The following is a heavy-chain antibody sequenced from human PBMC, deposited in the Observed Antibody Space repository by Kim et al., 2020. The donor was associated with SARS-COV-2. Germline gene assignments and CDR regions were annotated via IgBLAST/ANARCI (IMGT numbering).Heavy chain of an antibody. CDR1: GYRFPSYP. D-gene: IGHD4-17*01. Sequence: ASVKVSCKASGYRFPSYPMHWVRQAPGQRLEWVGWIDAGSGDTKYSQKLQDRVTISGDTSASTVYMHLSSLRSEDTAVYYCARGFSGDSQYFDYWGQGILVTVSS. J-gene: IGHJ4*02. V-gene: IGHV1-3*01. CDR3: ARGFSGDSQYFDY. CDR2: IDAGSGDT.